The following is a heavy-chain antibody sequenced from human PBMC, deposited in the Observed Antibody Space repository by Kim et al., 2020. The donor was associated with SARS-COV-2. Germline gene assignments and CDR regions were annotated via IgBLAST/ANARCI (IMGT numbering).Heavy chain of an antibody. CDR3: ARDLRFGESSLDY. J-gene: IGHJ4*02. D-gene: IGHD3-10*01. Sequence: YAQKFQGRVTITADESTSTGYMELSSLRSEDTAVYYCARDLRFGESSLDYWGQGTLVTVSS. V-gene: IGHV1-69*01.